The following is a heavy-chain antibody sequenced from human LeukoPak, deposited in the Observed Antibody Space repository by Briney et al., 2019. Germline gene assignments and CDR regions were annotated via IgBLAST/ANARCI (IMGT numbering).Heavy chain of an antibody. CDR2: IRQDGSEK. CDR3: ARGVRITMVRGVIIKKPSYYYYYMDV. Sequence: PGGSLRLSCAASGFTFSSYWMIWVRQAPGKGLEWVANIRQDGSEKYYVASVRGRFTISRDNAKNSLYLQMNSLRGEDTAVYYCARGVRITMVRGVIIKKPSYYYYYMDVWGKGTTVTISS. D-gene: IGHD3-10*01. V-gene: IGHV3-7*03. CDR1: GFTFSSYW. J-gene: IGHJ6*03.